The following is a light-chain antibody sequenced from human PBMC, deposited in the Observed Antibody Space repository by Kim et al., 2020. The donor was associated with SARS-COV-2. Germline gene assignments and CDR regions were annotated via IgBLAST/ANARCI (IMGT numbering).Light chain of an antibody. CDR3: QVWDSRTWV. J-gene: IGLJ3*02. Sequence: SYELTQPLSVSVALGQTARITCGGNNIVTKNVHWYQQKPGQAPVLVMYRDTNRPSGIPERFSGSNSGNTATLTISRAQAGDEAAYYFQVWDSRTWVFGGG. CDR1: NIVTKN. V-gene: IGLV3-9*01. CDR2: RDT.